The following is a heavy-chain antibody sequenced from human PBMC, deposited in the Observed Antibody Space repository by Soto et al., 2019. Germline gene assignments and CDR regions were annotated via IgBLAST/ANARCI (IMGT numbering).Heavy chain of an antibody. CDR2: TNPSGGST. CDR3: ARGLVVVAAQAFNWFDP. V-gene: IGHV1-46*03. D-gene: IGHD2-15*01. CDR1: GYTFTSYY. J-gene: IGHJ5*02. Sequence: QVQLVQSGAEVKKPGASVKVSCKASGYTFTSYYMHWVRQAPGQGLEWMGITNPSGGSTSYAQKFQRRVTMTRDTSTSTVYMELSSLRSEDTAVYYCARGLVVVAAQAFNWFDPWGQGTLVTVSS.